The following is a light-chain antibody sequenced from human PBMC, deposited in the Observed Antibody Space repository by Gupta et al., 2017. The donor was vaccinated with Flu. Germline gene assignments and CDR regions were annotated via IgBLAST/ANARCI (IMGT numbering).Light chain of an antibody. Sequence: EIVMTQSPATLSVSPGERATLSCRASQSVGISLAWYQQKPGQAPRLLIYSASIRAPGIPGRFSGSGYGKELTLTISSRQSEDFAGYYCQQDKNWPPITFGQGTRVEIK. CDR3: QQDKNWPPIT. CDR1: QSVGIS. V-gene: IGKV3-15*01. J-gene: IGKJ5*01. CDR2: SAS.